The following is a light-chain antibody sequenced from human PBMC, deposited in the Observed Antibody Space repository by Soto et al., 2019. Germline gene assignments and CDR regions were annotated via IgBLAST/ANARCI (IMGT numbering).Light chain of an antibody. CDR2: GNS. CDR3: QSYDSSLSGWV. Sequence: QAVLTQPPSVSGAPGQRVTISCTGSSSNIGAGYDVHWSQQLPGTAPKLPSYGNSNRSSGVPDRFSGSKSGTSASLAITGLRAEDEADYYCQSYDSSLSGWVFGGGTKLTVL. J-gene: IGLJ3*02. CDR1: SSNIGAGYD. V-gene: IGLV1-40*01.